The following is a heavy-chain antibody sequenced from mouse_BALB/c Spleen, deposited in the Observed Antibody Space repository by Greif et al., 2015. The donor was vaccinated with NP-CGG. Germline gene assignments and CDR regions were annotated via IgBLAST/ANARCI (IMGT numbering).Heavy chain of an antibody. CDR2: IDTSDSYT. V-gene: IGHV1-69*01. Sequence: QVQLQQSGAELVMPGASVKMSCKASGYTFTDYWMHWVKQRPGQGLEWIGAIDTSDSYTSYNQKFKGKATLTVDESSSTAYMQLSSLTSEDSAVYYCARRDYAYWGQGTLVTVSA. CDR1: GYTFTDYW. D-gene: IGHD2-4*01. CDR3: ARRDYAY. J-gene: IGHJ3*01.